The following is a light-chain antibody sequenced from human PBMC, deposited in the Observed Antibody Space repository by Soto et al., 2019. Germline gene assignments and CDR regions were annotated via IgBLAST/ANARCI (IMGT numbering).Light chain of an antibody. CDR2: AAS. V-gene: IGKV1-27*01. CDR3: QQRSNWPPWT. J-gene: IGKJ1*01. CDR1: QGIKNY. Sequence: DIQVTQHPSSLSASVGDRVTITCRASQGIKNYLAWYQQKPGETPKLLIYAASTLESGIPPRFSGSGSGTDFTLTISSLEPEDFAVYYCQQRSNWPPWTFGQGTKVEIK.